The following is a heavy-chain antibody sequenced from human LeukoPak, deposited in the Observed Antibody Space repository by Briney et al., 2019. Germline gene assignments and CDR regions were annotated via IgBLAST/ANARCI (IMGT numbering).Heavy chain of an antibody. Sequence: PSETLSLTCTVSGGSISSNYWGWIRQPPGKGLEWIGNVDYRGSTNYNPSLKSRVTISLDSSKIQISLKLSSVTAADTAVYYCTRSPGPTPYYFDYWGQGTLVSVSS. CDR3: TRSPGPTPYYFDY. J-gene: IGHJ4*02. CDR1: GGSISSNY. D-gene: IGHD4-23*01. V-gene: IGHV4-59*01. CDR2: VDYRGST.